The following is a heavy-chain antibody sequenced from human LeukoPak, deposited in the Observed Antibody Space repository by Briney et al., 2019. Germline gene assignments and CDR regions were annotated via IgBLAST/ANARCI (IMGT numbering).Heavy chain of an antibody. CDR1: GFTFSSYA. CDR2: INDSGGST. CDR3: AKDHHMFYDSSGPLSN. Sequence: GGSLRLSCAASGFTFSSYAMTWVRQAPGKGLEWVSGINDSGGSTYYADSVKGRFTISRDNSKNTLYLQMNSLRAEDTAVYYCAKDHHMFYDSSGPLSNWGQGTMVTVSS. D-gene: IGHD3-22*01. J-gene: IGHJ3*01. V-gene: IGHV3-23*01.